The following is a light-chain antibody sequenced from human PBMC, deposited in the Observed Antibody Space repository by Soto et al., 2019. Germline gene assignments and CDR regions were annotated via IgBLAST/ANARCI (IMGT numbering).Light chain of an antibody. J-gene: IGKJ4*01. Sequence: EIVLTQSPFILSLSPGDRATLSCRASQNVSISFAWYQQKPGQAPKLLIYDTFHRATGIPARFSGSGSGTELTLTISSLEPEDFAVSYCQQRTKGPLTFGGGTKVEIK. CDR1: QNVSIS. CDR2: DTF. V-gene: IGKV3-11*01. CDR3: QQRTKGPLT.